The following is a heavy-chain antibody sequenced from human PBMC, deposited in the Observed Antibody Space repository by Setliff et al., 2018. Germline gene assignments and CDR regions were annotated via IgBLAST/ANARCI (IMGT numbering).Heavy chain of an antibody. D-gene: IGHD3-22*01. CDR2: IFTSGST. CDR1: GGSVSTFY. Sequence: TLSLTCRVSGGSVSTFYWTWIRQPPGKGLEWIGYIFTSGSTKYNPSLKSRVTISRDTSKNQFSPKLSSVTAADTAVYYCARGSYHDSSGYSPDFFDYWGQGTLVTVSS. J-gene: IGHJ4*02. V-gene: IGHV4-4*09. CDR3: ARGSYHDSSGYSPDFFDY.